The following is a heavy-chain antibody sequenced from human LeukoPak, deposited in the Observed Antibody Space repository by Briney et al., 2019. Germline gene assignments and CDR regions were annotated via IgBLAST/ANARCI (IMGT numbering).Heavy chain of an antibody. J-gene: IGHJ3*02. V-gene: IGHV3-9*03. D-gene: IGHD6-13*01. CDR2: ISWNSGYI. CDR1: GFAFDDYA. CDR3: AKGMYSSSLNAFDI. Sequence: PGGSLRLSCAASGFAFDDYAMHWVRQAPGKGLEWVSGISWNSGYIGYADSVKGRFTISRDNAKNSLYLQMNSLRAEDMALYYCAKGMYSSSLNAFDIWGQGTMVTVSS.